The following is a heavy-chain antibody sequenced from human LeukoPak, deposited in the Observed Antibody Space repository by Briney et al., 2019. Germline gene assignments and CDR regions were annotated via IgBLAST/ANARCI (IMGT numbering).Heavy chain of an antibody. Sequence: ASVKVSCKASGYTFISYDINWVRQATGQGLEWMGWMNPNSGNTGYAQEFQGRVTFTRNTSISTAYMELSILKSEDTAVYYCARAYSSGWYNWFDPWGQGTLVTVSS. CDR2: MNPNSGNT. V-gene: IGHV1-8*03. D-gene: IGHD6-19*01. CDR1: GYTFISYD. J-gene: IGHJ5*02. CDR3: ARAYSSGWYNWFDP.